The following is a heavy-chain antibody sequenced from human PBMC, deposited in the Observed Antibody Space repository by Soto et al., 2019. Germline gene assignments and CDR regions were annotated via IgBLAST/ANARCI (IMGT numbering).Heavy chain of an antibody. D-gene: IGHD5-12*01. CDR2: ISAHNGNT. Sequence: AASVKVSCKASGYTFTSYGISWVRQAPGQGLEWMGWISAHNGNTKYEQKLQGRVTMTTDTSTSTAYMELRSLRSDDTAVYYCARDLGGFPDYWGQGTLVTVSS. CDR1: GYTFTSYG. CDR3: ARDLGGFPDY. V-gene: IGHV1-18*01. J-gene: IGHJ4*02.